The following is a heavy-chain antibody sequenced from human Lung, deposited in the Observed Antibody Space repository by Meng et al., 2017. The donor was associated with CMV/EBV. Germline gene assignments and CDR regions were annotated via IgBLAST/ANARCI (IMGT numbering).Heavy chain of an antibody. CDR3: ARLFHTSLGTIYYYGMDV. J-gene: IGHJ6*02. CDR1: GYTFICYN. CDR2: INPNTGAT. Sequence: AXVXVSXXASGYTFICYNIHWVRQAPGQGLEWMGWINPNTGATQFAERFQGRVTLTTDTSISTAYMELSRLKSDDTAVFFCARLFHTSLGTIYYYGMDVWGQGXTVTVSS. D-gene: IGHD3-3*01. V-gene: IGHV1-2*02.